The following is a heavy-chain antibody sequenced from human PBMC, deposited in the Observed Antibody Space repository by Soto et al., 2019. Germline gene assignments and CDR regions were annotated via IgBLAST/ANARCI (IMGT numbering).Heavy chain of an antibody. V-gene: IGHV5-51*01. CDR2: IYPGDSDT. CDR1: GYRFTSYW. CDR3: ARPQAVADDAFDV. Sequence: GECLKIACKGSGYRFTSYWIAWVRQTPGKGLEWMGIIYPGDSDTRYSPSFQGQVTISVDKSTSTAYLQWSSLKASDTAMYYCARPQAVADDAFDVWGQATMVTVSS. D-gene: IGHD6-25*01. J-gene: IGHJ3*01.